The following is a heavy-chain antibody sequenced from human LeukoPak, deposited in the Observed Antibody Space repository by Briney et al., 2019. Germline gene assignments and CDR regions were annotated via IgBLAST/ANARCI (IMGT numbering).Heavy chain of an antibody. J-gene: IGHJ4*02. V-gene: IGHV3-33*01. Sequence: GGSLRLSCAASGFTFSSYGMHWVRQAPGKGLEWVAGIWYDESNKYYADSVKGRFTISRDNSKNTLYLQMNSLRAEDTAVYYCAREPATLEAARFDYWGQGTLVTVSS. CDR3: AREPATLEAARFDY. CDR2: IWYDESNK. CDR1: GFTFSSYG. D-gene: IGHD6-6*01.